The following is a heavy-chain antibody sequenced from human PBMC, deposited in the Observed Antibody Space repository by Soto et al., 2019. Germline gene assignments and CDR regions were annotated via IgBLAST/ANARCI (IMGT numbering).Heavy chain of an antibody. CDR2: ISYDGSNK. V-gene: IGHV3-30*18. D-gene: IGHD3-10*01. J-gene: IGHJ4*02. Sequence: QVQLVETGGGVVQPGRSLRLSCAASGFTFSSYGMHWVRQAPGKGLEWVAVISYDGSNKYYADSVKGRFTISRDNSKNTLYLQMNSLRAEDTAVYYCAKDRTRYGSGSHNYFDYWGQGTLVTVSS. CDR3: AKDRTRYGSGSHNYFDY. CDR1: GFTFSSYG.